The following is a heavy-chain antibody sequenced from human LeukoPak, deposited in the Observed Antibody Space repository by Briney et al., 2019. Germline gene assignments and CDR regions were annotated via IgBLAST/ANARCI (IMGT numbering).Heavy chain of an antibody. J-gene: IGHJ3*02. V-gene: IGHV3-7*01. D-gene: IGHD1-26*01. CDR2: IRQDGSQK. CDR1: GFTFSSYW. CDR3: ARDSGSLPDAFDI. Sequence: PGGSLRLSCAASGFTFSSYWMSWVRQAPGKGLEWVATIRQDGSQKYYVDSVKGRFTISRDNAKNSLYLQMNSLRAEDTAVYYCARDSGSLPDAFDIWGQGTMVTVSS.